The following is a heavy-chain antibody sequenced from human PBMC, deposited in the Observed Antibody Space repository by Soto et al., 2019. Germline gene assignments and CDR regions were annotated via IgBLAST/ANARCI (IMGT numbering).Heavy chain of an antibody. J-gene: IGHJ4*02. CDR2: IYPGDSDT. D-gene: IGHD2-2*02. V-gene: IGHV5-51*01. CDR3: ARLGGWGHCSNTRRYTFDY. Sequence: GESLKISCKGSGYSFISYWIGWVRQMPGKGLEWMGIIYPGDSDTRYSPSFQGQVTISADKSISTAYLQWSSLKASDTAMYYCARLGGWGHCSNTRRYTFDYWGQGTPVTVSS. CDR1: GYSFISYW.